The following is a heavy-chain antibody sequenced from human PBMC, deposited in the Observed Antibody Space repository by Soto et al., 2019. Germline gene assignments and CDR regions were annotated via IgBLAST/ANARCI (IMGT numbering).Heavy chain of an antibody. CDR3: ARVRHFYGDYGYIDY. J-gene: IGHJ4*02. D-gene: IGHD4-17*01. CDR2: IYYSGST. CDR1: GGSISSYY. V-gene: IGHV4-59*01. Sequence: PSETLSLTCTVSGGSISSYYWSWIRQHPGKGLEWIGYIYYSGSTNYNPSLKSRVTISVDTSKNQFSLKLSSVTAADTAVYYCARVRHFYGDYGYIDYWGQGTLVTSPQ.